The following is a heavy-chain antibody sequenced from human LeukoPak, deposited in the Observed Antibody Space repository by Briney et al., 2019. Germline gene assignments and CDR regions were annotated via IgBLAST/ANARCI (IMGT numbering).Heavy chain of an antibody. V-gene: IGHV3-15*01. J-gene: IGHJ4*02. CDR1: GLPFSDAW. CDR3: AKDRQVATRERTFDY. Sequence: GGSLRLSCAASGLPFSDAWVTWVRQAPGKGLEWVGRLKSKGGGGTADYAAPVEGRFTLSRDDSKNTLYLQMNGLKAEDTAVYYCAKDRQVATRERTFDYWGQGTLVTVSS. CDR2: LKSKGGGGTA. D-gene: IGHD5-12*01.